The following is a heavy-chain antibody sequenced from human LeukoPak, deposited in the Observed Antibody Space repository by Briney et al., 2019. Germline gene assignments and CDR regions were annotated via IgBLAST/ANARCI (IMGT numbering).Heavy chain of an antibody. CDR1: GYTLTELS. V-gene: IGHV1-24*01. Sequence: ASVKVSCKVSGYTLTELSMHWVRQAPGKGLEWMGGFDPEDGETIYAQKFQGRVTMTEDTSTDTAYMGLSSLRSEDTAVYYCATEKGVKGSSSWYYFDYWGQGTLVTVSS. CDR3: ATEKGVKGSSSWYYFDY. J-gene: IGHJ4*02. CDR2: FDPEDGET. D-gene: IGHD6-13*01.